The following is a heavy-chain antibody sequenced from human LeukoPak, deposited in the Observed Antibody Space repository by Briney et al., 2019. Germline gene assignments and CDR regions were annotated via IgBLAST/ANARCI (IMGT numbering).Heavy chain of an antibody. CDR2: IYDSGDT. CDR1: GGSISSGDYY. J-gene: IGHJ3*02. Sequence: SQTLSLTRTVSGGSISSGDYYWSWIRQPPGQGLEWIGNIYDSGDTYYTPSLKSRVTMFVDTSKNQSSLKLSSVTAADTAVYYCARHGRPGYGGYENAFDIWGQGTMVTVSS. V-gene: IGHV4-39*01. CDR3: ARHGRPGYGGYENAFDI. D-gene: IGHD5-12*01.